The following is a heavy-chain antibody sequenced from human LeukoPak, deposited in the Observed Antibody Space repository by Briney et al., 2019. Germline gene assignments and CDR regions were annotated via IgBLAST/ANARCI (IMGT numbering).Heavy chain of an antibody. CDR3: AKAGSSWYPVKD. CDR2: INHSGST. D-gene: IGHD6-13*01. CDR1: GGSFSGYY. Sequence: SETLSLTCAVYGGSFSGYYWSWIRQPPGKGLEWIGEINHSGSTNYNPSLKSRVTISVDTPKNQFSLKLSSVTAADTAVYYCAKAGSSWYPVKDWGQGTLVTVSS. J-gene: IGHJ4*02. V-gene: IGHV4-34*01.